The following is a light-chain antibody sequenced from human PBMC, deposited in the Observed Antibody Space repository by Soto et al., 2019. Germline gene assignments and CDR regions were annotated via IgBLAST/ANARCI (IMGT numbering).Light chain of an antibody. J-gene: IGLJ2*01. V-gene: IGLV1-51*01. Sequence: QSVLTQPPSVSAAPGQKVTISCSGSSSNIGNNYVSWYQQLPGRAPKLLLYVTNKRPPGIPDRFSGSKSGTSATLGITGLQTGDAADYYCEAWDSGLGAVLFGGGTKLTVL. CDR2: VTN. CDR3: EAWDSGLGAVL. CDR1: SSNIGNNY.